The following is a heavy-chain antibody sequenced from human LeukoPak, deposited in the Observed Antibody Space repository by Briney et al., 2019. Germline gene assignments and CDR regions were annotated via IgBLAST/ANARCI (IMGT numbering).Heavy chain of an antibody. V-gene: IGHV3-11*06. Sequence: GGSLRLSSAASGFIFSDYYMTWIRQAPGKGLDWISYISSDSSYTRYADSVKGRFTVSRDNAKNSLYLQMNSLRAEDTAVYYCARLHSTAAAGTYDYWGQGTLVTVSS. CDR1: GFIFSDYY. J-gene: IGHJ4*02. CDR2: ISSDSSYT. CDR3: ARLHSTAAAGTYDY. D-gene: IGHD6-13*01.